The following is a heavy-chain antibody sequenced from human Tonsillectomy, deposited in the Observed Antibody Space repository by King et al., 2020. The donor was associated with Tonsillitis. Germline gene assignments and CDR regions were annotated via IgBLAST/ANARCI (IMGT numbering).Heavy chain of an antibody. CDR1: GGSITTDAYF. CDR3: ARHRSTGGENDFDP. J-gene: IGHJ5*02. CDR2: IFYTGKT. Sequence: QLQESGPGLVKPSETLALTCTVFGGSITTDAYFWGWIRQPPGKGLEWIGTIFYTGKTYYNPSLKSRVSISVDTSKNQFSLKLSSLTATDTAVYYCARHRSTGGENDFDPWGQGTLVTVSS. V-gene: IGHV4-39*01. D-gene: IGHD1-1*01.